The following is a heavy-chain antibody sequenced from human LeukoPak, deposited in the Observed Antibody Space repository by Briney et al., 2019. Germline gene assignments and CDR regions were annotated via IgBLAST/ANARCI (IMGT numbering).Heavy chain of an antibody. V-gene: IGHV3-30-3*01. CDR1: GFTFSSYA. Sequence: GRSLRLSCAASGFTFSSYAMNWVRQAPGKGLEWVAVISYDGSNKYYADSVKGRFTISRDNSKNTLYLQMNSLRAEDTAVYYCATHSDWFDPWGQGTLVTVSS. D-gene: IGHD2-21*01. CDR3: ATHSDWFDP. CDR2: ISYDGSNK. J-gene: IGHJ5*02.